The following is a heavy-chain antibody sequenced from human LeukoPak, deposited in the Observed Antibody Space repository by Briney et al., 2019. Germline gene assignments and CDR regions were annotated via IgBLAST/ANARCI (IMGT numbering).Heavy chain of an antibody. J-gene: IGHJ3*02. D-gene: IGHD6-13*01. CDR1: GGSTSSYY. CDR2: IYYSGST. CDR3: ARDAAAAGAFAFGI. Sequence: SETLSLTCTVSGGSTSSYYWSWIRQPPGKGLEWIGYIYYSGSTNYNPSLKSRVTISVDTSKNQFSLKLSSVTAADTAVYYCARDAAAAGAFAFGIWGQGTMVTVSS. V-gene: IGHV4-59*01.